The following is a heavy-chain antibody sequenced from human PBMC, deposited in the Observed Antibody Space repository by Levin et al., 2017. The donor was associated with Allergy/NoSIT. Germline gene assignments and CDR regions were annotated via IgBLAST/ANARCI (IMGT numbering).Heavy chain of an antibody. CDR1: GDSLNNYF. V-gene: IGHV4-59*12. CDR3: ARGDYGDYGWFES. D-gene: IGHD4-17*01. J-gene: IGHJ5*01. CDR2: IYSSGGT. Sequence: SCTVPGDSLNNYFWSWIRQPPGKGLEWIGYIYSSGGTNCNPPLKSRVTMSVDMTKNNFSLRMRSVTAPDTAAYYCARGDYGDYGWFESWGQGNLVAVSS.